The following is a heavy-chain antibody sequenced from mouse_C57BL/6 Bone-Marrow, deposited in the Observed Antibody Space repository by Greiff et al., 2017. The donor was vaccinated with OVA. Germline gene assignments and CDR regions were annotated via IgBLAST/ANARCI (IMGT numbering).Heavy chain of an antibody. Sequence: VQLQQPGAELVMPGASVKLSCKASGYTFTSSWMHWVKQRPGQGLEWIGEIDPSDSYTNYNQKFKGKSTLTVDKASSTAYMQLSSLTSEDSAVYYCARDPVTWYFDVWGTGTTVTVSS. J-gene: IGHJ1*03. CDR1: GYTFTSSW. CDR2: IDPSDSYT. V-gene: IGHV1-69*01. CDR3: ARDPVTWYFDV.